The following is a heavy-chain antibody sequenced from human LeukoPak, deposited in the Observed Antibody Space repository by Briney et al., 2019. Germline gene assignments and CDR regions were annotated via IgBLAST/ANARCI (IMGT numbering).Heavy chain of an antibody. J-gene: IGHJ4*02. CDR1: GFIFSNFN. D-gene: IGHD1-1*01. CDR2: ISSTGNYI. V-gene: IGHV3-21*01. Sequence: GGSLRVSCVGSGFIFSNFNMNWVRQAPGKGLEWVSSISSTGNYIHYADSVKGRFTISRDNAQKSLYLQMNSLRVEDSPVYYCARVSTGPVWGQGTLVTVSS. CDR3: ARVSTGPV.